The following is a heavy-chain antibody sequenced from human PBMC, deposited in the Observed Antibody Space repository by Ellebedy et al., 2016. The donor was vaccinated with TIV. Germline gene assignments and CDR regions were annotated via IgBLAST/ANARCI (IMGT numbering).Heavy chain of an antibody. D-gene: IGHD3-10*01. CDR3: SRDADPSYYYESGSSGDL. V-gene: IGHV4-38-2*02. CDR1: GYSISSGYY. Sequence: SETLSLXXTVSGYSISSGYYCGWMRQPPGKRLEWIGTIWHSGTAYYHPSLKSRVTISVDTSKNQISLRLTSVTAADTAVYYCSRDADPSYYYESGSSGDLWGRGTLVTVSS. CDR2: IWHSGTA. J-gene: IGHJ2*01.